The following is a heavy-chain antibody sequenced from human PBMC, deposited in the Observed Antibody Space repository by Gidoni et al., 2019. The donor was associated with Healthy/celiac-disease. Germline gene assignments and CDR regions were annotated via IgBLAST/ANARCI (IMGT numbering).Heavy chain of an antibody. V-gene: IGHV1-2*02. D-gene: IGHD2-2*02. Sequence: QVQLVQSGAEVKKPGASVKVSCKASGYTFTGYYMHWVRQAPGQGLEGMGWNNPNSGGTNYAQKFQGRVTMTRDTSLSTAYMELSRLRSDDTAVYYCAGVGYCSSTSCYTPLTRYYGMDVWGQGTTVTVSS. CDR3: AGVGYCSSTSCYTPLTRYYGMDV. J-gene: IGHJ6*02. CDR1: GYTFTGYY. CDR2: NNPNSGGT.